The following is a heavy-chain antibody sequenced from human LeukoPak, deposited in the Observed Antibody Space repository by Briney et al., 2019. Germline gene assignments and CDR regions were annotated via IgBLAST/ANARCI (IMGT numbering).Heavy chain of an antibody. CDR2: INHSGST. CDR3: ARGMGPAAIYYYYYYGMDV. CDR1: GGSFSGYY. Sequence: PETLSLTCAVYGGSFSGYYWSWIRQPPGKGLEWIGEINHSGSTNYNPSLKSRVTISVDTSKNQFSLKLSSVTAADTAVYYCARGMGPAAIYYYYYYGMDVWGQGTTVTVSS. J-gene: IGHJ6*02. D-gene: IGHD2-2*02. V-gene: IGHV4-34*01.